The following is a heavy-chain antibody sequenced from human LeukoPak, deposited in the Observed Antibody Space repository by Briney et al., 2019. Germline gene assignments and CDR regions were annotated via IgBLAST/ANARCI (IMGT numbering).Heavy chain of an antibody. CDR1: GYTFTGYY. V-gene: IGHV1-2*04. CDR2: INPNSGGT. Sequence: GASVKVSCKASGYTFTGYYMHWVRQAPGQGLEWMGWINPNSGGTNYAQKFQGWGTMTRDTSISTAYMELSRLRSADTAVYYCARGDSSGFWFDPWGQGTLVTVSS. J-gene: IGHJ5*02. D-gene: IGHD3-22*01. CDR3: ARGDSSGFWFDP.